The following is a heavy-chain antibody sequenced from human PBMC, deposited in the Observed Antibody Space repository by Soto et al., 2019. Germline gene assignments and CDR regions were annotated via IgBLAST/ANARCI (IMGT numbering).Heavy chain of an antibody. CDR3: AKDRVSGYVNYFDY. V-gene: IGHV3-23*01. CDR2: ISGSGGNT. CDR1: GFTLSSYA. J-gene: IGHJ4*02. Sequence: GGSLRLSCAASGFTLSSYAMSWVRQAPGKGLERVSGISGSGGNTYYAASVKGRFTISRDNSKNTLYLQMNSLRAEDTAVYYCAKDRVSGYVNYFDYWGQGTLVTVSS. D-gene: IGHD5-12*01.